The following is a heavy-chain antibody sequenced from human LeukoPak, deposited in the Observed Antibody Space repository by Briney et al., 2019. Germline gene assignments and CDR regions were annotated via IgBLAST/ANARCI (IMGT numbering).Heavy chain of an antibody. V-gene: IGHV3-48*04. CDR1: GVTFSNYS. CDR2: ISSSSTI. J-gene: IGHJ4*02. Sequence: GSLRLSCAASGVTFSNYSMNWVRQAPGKGLEWVSYISSSSTIYYADSVKGRFTISRDTAKNSLYLQMNSLRTEDTAVYHCARAGSHRNSGYDYWGQGTLVTVSS. D-gene: IGHD5-12*01. CDR3: ARAGSHRNSGYDY.